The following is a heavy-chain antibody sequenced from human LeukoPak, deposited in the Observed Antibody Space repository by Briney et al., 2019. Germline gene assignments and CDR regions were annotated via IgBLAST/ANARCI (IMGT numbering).Heavy chain of an antibody. Sequence: GGSLRLSCAASGFTFSSYAMHWVRQAPGKGLEWVAVISYDGSNKYYADSVKGRFTISRDNSKNTLYLQMNSLRAEDTAVYYCARDPPAVHFDYWGQGTLVTVSS. V-gene: IGHV3-30*04. D-gene: IGHD2-2*01. J-gene: IGHJ4*02. CDR3: ARDPPAVHFDY. CDR1: GFTFSSYA. CDR2: ISYDGSNK.